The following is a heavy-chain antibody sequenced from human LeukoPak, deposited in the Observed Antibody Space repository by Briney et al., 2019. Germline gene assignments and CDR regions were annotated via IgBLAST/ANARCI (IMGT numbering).Heavy chain of an antibody. Sequence: GGSLRLSCAASGFTFSSYAMSWVRQAPGKGLEWVSGFTDSIGRTYYADSVKGRFTISRDNSKNTLYLQMNSLRAEDTAVYYCAKTFGSSWYGLFDYWGQGTLVTASS. CDR1: GFTFSSYA. J-gene: IGHJ4*02. D-gene: IGHD6-13*01. V-gene: IGHV3-23*01. CDR2: FTDSIGRT. CDR3: AKTFGSSWYGLFDY.